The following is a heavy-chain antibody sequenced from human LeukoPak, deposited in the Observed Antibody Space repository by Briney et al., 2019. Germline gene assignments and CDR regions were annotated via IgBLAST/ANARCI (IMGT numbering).Heavy chain of an antibody. D-gene: IGHD6-19*01. Sequence: PGGSLRLSCVASGCTISSYWMHWVRQAPGKGLVWVSRISSDGSTTNYADSVKGRFTISRDNAKNTLYLQINSLTGEDTAVYFCARTAAGPEYWGQGTRVTVSS. CDR1: GCTISSYW. CDR2: ISSDGSTT. CDR3: ARTAAGPEY. J-gene: IGHJ4*02. V-gene: IGHV3-74*01.